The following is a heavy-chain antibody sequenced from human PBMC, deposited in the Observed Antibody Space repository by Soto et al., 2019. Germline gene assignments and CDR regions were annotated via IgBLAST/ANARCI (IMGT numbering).Heavy chain of an antibody. J-gene: IGHJ3*02. CDR1: GFTVSSNY. CDR2: IYSGGST. V-gene: IGHV3-66*01. D-gene: IGHD3-10*01. Sequence: GGSLRLSCAASGFTVSSNYMSWVRQAPGKGLEWVSVIYSGGSTYYADSVKGRFTISRDNSKNTLYLQMNSLRAEDTAVDYCARMELLWFGELPGRGHDAFDIWGQGTMVTVSS. CDR3: ARMELLWFGELPGRGHDAFDI.